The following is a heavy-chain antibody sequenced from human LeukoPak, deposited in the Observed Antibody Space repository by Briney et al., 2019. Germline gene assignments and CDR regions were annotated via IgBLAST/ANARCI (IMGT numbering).Heavy chain of an antibody. CDR3: ARGGYYGSGNDFRFDP. Sequence: SETLSLTCTVPGGSISSYYWSWIRQPPGKGLDWIGYISYPGSTNYNPSLKSRVTISVDTSKNQFSLKLSSVTAADTAVYYCARGGYYGSGNDFRFDPWGQGTLVTVSS. CDR1: GGSISSYY. V-gene: IGHV4-59*01. J-gene: IGHJ5*02. D-gene: IGHD3-10*01. CDR2: ISYPGST.